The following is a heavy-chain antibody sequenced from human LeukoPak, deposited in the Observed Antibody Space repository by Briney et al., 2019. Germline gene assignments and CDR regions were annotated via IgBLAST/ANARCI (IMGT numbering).Heavy chain of an antibody. CDR2: ISSSSSYI. J-gene: IGHJ4*02. Sequence: GGSLRLSCAASGFTFGSYSMNWVRQAPGKGLEWVSSISSSSSYIYYADSVKGRFTISRDNAKNSLYLQMNSLRAEDMAVYYCVRGSGSYQPYFDYWGQGTLVTVSS. V-gene: IGHV3-21*01. D-gene: IGHD3-10*01. CDR3: VRGSGSYQPYFDY. CDR1: GFTFGSYS.